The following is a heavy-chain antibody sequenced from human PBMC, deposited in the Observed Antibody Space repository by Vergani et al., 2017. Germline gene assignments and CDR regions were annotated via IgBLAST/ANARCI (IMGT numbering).Heavy chain of an antibody. J-gene: IGHJ5*02. CDR3: ASRVSANGGLDT. D-gene: IGHD2-15*01. V-gene: IGHV3-21*01. CDR2: ISSSSAYL. Sequence: VQLLESGGGLVQPGGSLRLSCEGSGFTFKNNTMTWVRQAPGKGLEWVSSISSSSAYLHYADSVKGRFTISRDNAKKSLFLQMNNLRADDTAVYYCASRVSANGGLDTWGQGTLVTVSS. CDR1: GFTFKNNT.